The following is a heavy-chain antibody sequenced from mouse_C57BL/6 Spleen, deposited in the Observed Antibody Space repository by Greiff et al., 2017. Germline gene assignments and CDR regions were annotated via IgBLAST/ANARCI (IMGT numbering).Heavy chain of an antibody. CDR3: AKPAYYSNYFYAMDY. J-gene: IGHJ4*01. Sequence: QVQLQQSGAELVRPGASVKLSCKASGYTFTDYYINWVKQRPGQGLEWIARIYPGSGNTYYNEKLKGKATLTAEKSSSTAYMQLSSLTSEDSAFYFCAKPAYYSNYFYAMDYWGQGTSVTVSS. D-gene: IGHD2-5*01. CDR2: IYPGSGNT. V-gene: IGHV1-76*01. CDR1: GYTFTDYY.